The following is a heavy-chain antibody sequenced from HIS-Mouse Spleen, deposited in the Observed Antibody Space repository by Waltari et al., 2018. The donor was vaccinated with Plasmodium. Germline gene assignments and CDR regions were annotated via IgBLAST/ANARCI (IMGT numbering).Heavy chain of an antibody. D-gene: IGHD6-13*01. Sequence: EVQLAVTGGGMIQPGGSLRLSCAASGFTVSSNYMSWVRQAPGKGLEWVSVIYSGGSTYYADSVKGRFTISRDNSKNTLYLQMNSLRAEDTAVYYCARGNSGYSSSWYLFDYWGQGTLV. V-gene: IGHV3-53*02. CDR2: IYSGGST. CDR3: ARGNSGYSSSWYLFDY. J-gene: IGHJ4*02. CDR1: GFTVSSNY.